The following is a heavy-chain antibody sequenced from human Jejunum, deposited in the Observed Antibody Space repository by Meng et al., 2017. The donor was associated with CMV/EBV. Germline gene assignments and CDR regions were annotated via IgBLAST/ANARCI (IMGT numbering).Heavy chain of an antibody. Sequence: SGGTFDTNTINWVRQAPGQGLEWMGGLIPILGIANYAQHFQGRVTITADKSASTAYLELSSLTSDDTAVYYCARLAQCTGGSCYVDAWGQGTLVTVSS. J-gene: IGHJ4*02. CDR3: ARLAQCTGGSCYVDA. D-gene: IGHD2-15*01. V-gene: IGHV1-69*02. CDR2: LIPILGIA. CDR1: GGTFDTNT.